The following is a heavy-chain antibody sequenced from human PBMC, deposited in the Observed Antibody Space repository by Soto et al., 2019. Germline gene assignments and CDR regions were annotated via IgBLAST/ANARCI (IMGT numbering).Heavy chain of an antibody. V-gene: IGHV3-33*01. CDR3: ARDSGDYLGLDY. CDR2: IWYDGSNK. D-gene: IGHD4-17*01. J-gene: IGHJ4*02. Sequence: GGSLRLSCAASGFTFSSYGVHWVRQAPGKGLEWVAVIWYDGSNKYYADSVKGRFTISRDNSKNTLYLQMNSLRAEDTAVYYCARDSGDYLGLDYWGQGTLVTVSS. CDR1: GFTFSSYG.